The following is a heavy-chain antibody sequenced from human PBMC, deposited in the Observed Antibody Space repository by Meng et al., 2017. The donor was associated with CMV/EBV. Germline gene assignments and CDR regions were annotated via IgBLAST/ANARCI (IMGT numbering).Heavy chain of an antibody. CDR3: AKDRGSYYDY. Sequence: GESLKISSAASGFTFSSYAMSWVRQAPGKGLEWVSVIYSGGSSTYYADSVKGRFTISRDNSKNTLYLQMNSLRAEDTAVYYCAKDRGSYYDYWGQGTLVTVSS. CDR2: IYSGGSST. V-gene: IGHV3-23*03. J-gene: IGHJ4*02. D-gene: IGHD1-26*01. CDR1: GFTFSSYA.